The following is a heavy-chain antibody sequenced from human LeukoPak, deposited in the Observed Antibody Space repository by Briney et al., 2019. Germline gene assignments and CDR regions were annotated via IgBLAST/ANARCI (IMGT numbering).Heavy chain of an antibody. V-gene: IGHV4-34*01. Sequence: SETLSLTCAVYGGSVSGYYWSWIRQPPGKAVEWMGEINHSGSTNYYPSLKSRVTISVDTSKKQFSLKLSSVTAADTAVYYCARGVCSGGGCYGLFNYWGQGTLVTVSS. CDR3: ARGVCSGGGCYGLFNY. CDR2: INHSGST. D-gene: IGHD2-15*01. J-gene: IGHJ4*02. CDR1: GGSVSGYY.